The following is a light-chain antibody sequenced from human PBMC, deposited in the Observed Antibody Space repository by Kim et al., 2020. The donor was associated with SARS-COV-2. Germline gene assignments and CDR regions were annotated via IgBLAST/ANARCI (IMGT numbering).Light chain of an antibody. J-gene: IGKJ5*01. CDR1: QSLLNSNGYKY. V-gene: IGKV2-28*01. CDR2: LGS. Sequence: DIVMTQSPLSLPVTPGEPASISCRSSQSLLNSNGYKYLDWYLQKPGQSPQLLIYLGSNRASGVPDRFSGSGSGTNFTLKISTVEAEDVGLYYCMQALKIPITFGQGTRLEIK. CDR3: MQALKIPIT.